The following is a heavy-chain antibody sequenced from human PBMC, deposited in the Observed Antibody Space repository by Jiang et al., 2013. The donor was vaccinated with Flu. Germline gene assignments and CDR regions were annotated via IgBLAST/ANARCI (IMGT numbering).Heavy chain of an antibody. CDR1: GYTFTDYY. CDR2: VDPEDGET. D-gene: IGHD3-3*01. CDR3: AKSGRGFLEWFTRGVWFDP. J-gene: IGHJ5*02. V-gene: IGHV1-69-2*01. Sequence: GAEVKKPGATVKISCKVSGYTFTDYYMHWVQQAPGKGLEWMGLVDPEDGETIYAEKFQGRVTITADTSTDTAYMELSSLRSEDTAVYYCAKSGRGFLEWFTRGVWFDPWGQGTLVTVSS.